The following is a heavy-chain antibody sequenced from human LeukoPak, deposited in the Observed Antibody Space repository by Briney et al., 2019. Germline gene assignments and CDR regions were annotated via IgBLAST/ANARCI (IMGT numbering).Heavy chain of an antibody. J-gene: IGHJ6*03. D-gene: IGHD6-6*01. V-gene: IGHV4-38-2*02. CDR3: ARDERTRRSSSPDTYYYYYMDV. CDR2: IYHSGSA. Sequence: SETLSLTCTVSGYSISSGYYWGWIRQPPGKGLEWIGSIYHSGSASYNPSLKSRVTISVDTSKNQFSLKLSSVTAADTAVYYCARDERTRRSSSPDTYYYYYMDVWGKGTTVTVSS. CDR1: GYSISSGYY.